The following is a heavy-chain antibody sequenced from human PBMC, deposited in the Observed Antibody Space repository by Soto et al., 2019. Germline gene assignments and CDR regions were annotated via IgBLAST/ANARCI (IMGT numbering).Heavy chain of an antibody. Sequence: QVQLVESGGGLVKTSGSLRLACAASGFTFSDYYMSWVRQAPGKGLEWGSYISSSGNTIYYAGSVKGRFTISRDNAKNSVYLQMNSLRAEDTALYFCAKMSSENYYDPVFSWGQGTLVTVSS. D-gene: IGHD3-22*01. CDR3: AKMSSENYYDPVFS. CDR2: ISSSGNTI. V-gene: IGHV3-11*01. J-gene: IGHJ4*02. CDR1: GFTFSDYY.